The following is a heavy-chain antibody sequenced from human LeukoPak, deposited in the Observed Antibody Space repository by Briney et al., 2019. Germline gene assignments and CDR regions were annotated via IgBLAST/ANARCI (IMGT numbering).Heavy chain of an antibody. D-gene: IGHD4-17*01. J-gene: IGHJ4*02. CDR2: IYHSGST. Sequence: PSETLSLTCAVSGGSISSSNWWSWVRQPPGKGLEWIGEIYHSGSTNYNPSLKSRVTISVDTSKNQFSLKLSSVTAADTAVYYCVRGGPPTVTRFDYWGQGTLVTVSS. CDR3: VRGGPPTVTRFDY. V-gene: IGHV4-4*02. CDR1: GGSISSSNW.